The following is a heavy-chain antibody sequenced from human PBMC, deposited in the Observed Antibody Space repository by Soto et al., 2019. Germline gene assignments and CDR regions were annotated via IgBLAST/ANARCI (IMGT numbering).Heavy chain of an antibody. CDR1: GGSFSGYY. CDR2: INHSGST. Sequence: SSETLSVTCGVEGGSFSGYYWTWIRQAPGTGLEWIGEINHSGSTNYNPSLKSRVTISVDTSKNQFSLKLTSVTAADTAVYYCARDKITGLFDYWGQGTLVTVSS. CDR3: ARDKITGLFDY. V-gene: IGHV4-34*01. D-gene: IGHD2-8*02. J-gene: IGHJ4*02.